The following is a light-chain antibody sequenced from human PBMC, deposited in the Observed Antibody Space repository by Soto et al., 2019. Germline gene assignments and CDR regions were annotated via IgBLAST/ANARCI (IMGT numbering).Light chain of an antibody. CDR3: SSYTGSGTLYV. CDR2: DVT. V-gene: IGLV2-14*01. CDR1: SSDVGDYNY. J-gene: IGLJ1*01. Sequence: QSALTQPASVSGSPGQSITISCTGTSSDVGDYNYVSWFQQHPGRAPKLMIYDVTSRPSGVSNRFSGSKSGNTASLTISGLQAEDEADYNCSSYTGSGTLYVFGTGTKVTVL.